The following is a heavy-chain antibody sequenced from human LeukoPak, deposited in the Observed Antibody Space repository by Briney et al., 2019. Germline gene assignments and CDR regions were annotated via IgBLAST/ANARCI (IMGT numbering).Heavy chain of an antibody. V-gene: IGHV4-34*01. J-gene: IGHJ4*02. CDR2: INHSGST. Sequence: SETLSLTCAVYGGSFSGYYWSWIRQPPGMGLEWIGEINHSGSTNYNPSLKSRVTISVDTSKNQFSLKLSSVTAADTAVYYCARVSWFTMVRGVIRNWGQGTLVTVSS. CDR3: ARVSWFTMVRGVIRN. CDR1: GGSFSGYY. D-gene: IGHD3-10*01.